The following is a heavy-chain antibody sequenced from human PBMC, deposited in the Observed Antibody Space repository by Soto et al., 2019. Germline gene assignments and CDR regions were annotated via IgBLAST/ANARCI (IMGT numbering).Heavy chain of an antibody. D-gene: IGHD6-13*01. J-gene: IGHJ6*02. CDR3: AKDQGGGSGIAAAWLYYYYYGMDV. CDR1: GFPFSSYG. CDR2: ISYDGSNK. V-gene: IGHV3-30*18. Sequence: GGSLRLSCAASGFPFSSYGMHWVRQAPGKGLEWVAVISYDGSNKYYADSVKGRFTISRDNSKNMLYLQMNSLRAEDTAVYYCAKDQGGGSGIAAAWLYYYYYGMDVWGQGTTVTVSS.